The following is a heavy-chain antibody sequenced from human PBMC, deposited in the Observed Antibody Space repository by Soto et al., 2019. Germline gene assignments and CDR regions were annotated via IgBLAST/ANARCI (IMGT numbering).Heavy chain of an antibody. CDR3: ASDPYYYASGL. V-gene: IGHV3-11*01. J-gene: IGHJ4*02. CDR2: ISGNGATI. Sequence: PVLSMRDPCGASGCSFGDYYRTWIRQAPGKGLEWVSKISGNGATIYYADSVKGRFTVSRDNAKNSLYLQMNSLRAEDTAVYYCASDPYYYASGLWGQGTLVTVSS. D-gene: IGHD3-10*01. CDR1: GCSFGDYY.